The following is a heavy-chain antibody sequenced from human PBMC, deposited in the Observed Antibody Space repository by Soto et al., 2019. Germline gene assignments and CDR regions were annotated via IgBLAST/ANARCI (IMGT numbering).Heavy chain of an antibody. V-gene: IGHV3-15*01. J-gene: IGHJ4*02. Sequence: GSLRLSCAASGFTFSDAWMNWVRQAPGKGLEWVGRIQSKNDGGTSVYAAPVKGRFTISRDDSKNTLYLQMNSLKTEDTAVYYCTPIDFWSGHFYFDDWGQGTPVTVSS. CDR2: IQSKNDGGTS. CDR1: GFTFSDAW. CDR3: TPIDFWSGHFYFDD. D-gene: IGHD3-3*01.